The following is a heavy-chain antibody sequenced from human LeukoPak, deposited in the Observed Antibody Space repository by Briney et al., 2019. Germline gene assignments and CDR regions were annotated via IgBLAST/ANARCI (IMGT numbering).Heavy chain of an antibody. V-gene: IGHV4-39*01. J-gene: IGHJ6*02. CDR2: IYYSGST. D-gene: IGHD6-13*01. Sequence: ASETLSLTCTVSGGSISSSSYYWGWIRQPPGKGLEWIGSIYYSGSTYYNPSLKSRVTISVDTPKNQFSLKLSSVTAADTAVYHCASLSWGLYGMDVWGQGTTVTVSS. CDR3: ASLSWGLYGMDV. CDR1: GGSISSSSYY.